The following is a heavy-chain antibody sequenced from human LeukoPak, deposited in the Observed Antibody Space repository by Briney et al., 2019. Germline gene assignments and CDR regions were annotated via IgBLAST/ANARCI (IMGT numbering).Heavy chain of an antibody. CDR2: IYYSGST. CDR3: ARSGYYYGSGSRRYWFDP. D-gene: IGHD3-10*01. Sequence: SETLSLTCTVSGGSISSSSYYWGWIRQPPGKGLEWIGYIYYSGSTNYNPSLKSRVTISVDTSKNQFSLKLSSVTAADTAVYYCARSGYYYGSGSRRYWFDPWGQGTLVTVSS. CDR1: GGSISSSSYY. J-gene: IGHJ5*02. V-gene: IGHV4-61*05.